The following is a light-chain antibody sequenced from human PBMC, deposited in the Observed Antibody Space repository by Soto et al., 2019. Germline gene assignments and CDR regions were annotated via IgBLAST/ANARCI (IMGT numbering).Light chain of an antibody. CDR2: DVS. Sequence: QSALTQPASVSGSPGQSITISCTGTTSDIGGYNYVSWYQQHPGKAPKLMIYDVSNRPSGVSDRFSGSKSGITASLTISGLQPGDEADYYCSSFTGTNTYVVLGGGTKLTV. J-gene: IGLJ2*01. V-gene: IGLV2-14*01. CDR3: SSFTGTNTYVV. CDR1: TSDIGGYNY.